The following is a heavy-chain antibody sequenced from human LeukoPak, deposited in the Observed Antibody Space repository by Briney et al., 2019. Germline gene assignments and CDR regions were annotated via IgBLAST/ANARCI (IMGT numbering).Heavy chain of an antibody. Sequence: ASVKVSCKASGYTFVSYGISWVRQAPGQGLEWMGWISGYNSNTNYAQNLRGRVTMTTDTSTNTAYMELSSLRSDDTAMYYCAREVRPYGYYFGVDVWGQGSTVTVSS. J-gene: IGHJ6*02. CDR3: AREVRPYGYYFGVDV. CDR2: ISGYNSNT. CDR1: GYTFVSYG. V-gene: IGHV1-18*01. D-gene: IGHD4-17*01.